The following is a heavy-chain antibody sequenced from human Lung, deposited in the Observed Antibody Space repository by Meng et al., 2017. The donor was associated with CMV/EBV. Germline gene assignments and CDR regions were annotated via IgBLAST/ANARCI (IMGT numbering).Heavy chain of an antibody. CDR1: GFTFKTFT. V-gene: IGHV3-21*06. CDR3: ARDQEGTRIPSPIHYGLDV. J-gene: IGHJ6*02. D-gene: IGHD5-18*01. Sequence: GESLKISCAASGFTFKTFTMSWVRQAPGRGLEWVSSINPDSDYIQSADSLKGRFTISRDNAKNSLYLRMSGLRVEDTAVYYCARDQEGTRIPSPIHYGLDVWGQGTTVTVPS. CDR2: INPDSDYI.